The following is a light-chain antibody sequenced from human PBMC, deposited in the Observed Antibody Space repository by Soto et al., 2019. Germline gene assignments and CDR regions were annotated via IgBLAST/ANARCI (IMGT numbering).Light chain of an antibody. CDR1: QSVSSY. CDR3: QQRSVWPLT. V-gene: IGKV3-11*01. Sequence: EIVLTQFPATLSLSPGDGATLSCRASQSVSSYLAWYQQKRGQAPRLLISDSSNRATGIPARFSGSGSGTDFSLIISSLEPEDFAVYYCQQRSVWPLTFGGGTKVEIK. CDR2: DSS. J-gene: IGKJ4*01.